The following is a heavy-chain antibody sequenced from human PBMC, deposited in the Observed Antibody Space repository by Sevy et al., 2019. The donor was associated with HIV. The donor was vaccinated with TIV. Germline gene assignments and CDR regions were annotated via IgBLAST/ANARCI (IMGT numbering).Heavy chain of an antibody. D-gene: IGHD3-16*02. V-gene: IGHV3-21*01. CDR2: ISSGSSYI. CDR3: ARGLLLGELSLYYFEY. Sequence: GGSLRLSCAASGFTFSTYSMNWVRQAPGKGLEWVSSISSGSSYIYYADSVKGRFTISRDNAKNSLYLQMNSLRAEDTAVYYCARGLLLGELSLYYFEYWGQGTLVTVSS. J-gene: IGHJ4*02. CDR1: GFTFSTYS.